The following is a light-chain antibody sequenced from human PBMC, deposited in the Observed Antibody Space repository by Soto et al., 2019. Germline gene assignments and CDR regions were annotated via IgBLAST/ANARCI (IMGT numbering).Light chain of an antibody. Sequence: VMTQFPDSLAVSLGERATINCKSSRILFFDSTSKDYVAWYQQRPGQPPKLLIYWASTRESGGPDRFSGSGAGTDFALTISSLQAEDVAFYYCQQYYSPPPRTFGQGTKVEI. CDR3: QQYYSPPPRT. V-gene: IGKV4-1*01. J-gene: IGKJ1*01. CDR2: WAS. CDR1: RILFFDSTSKDY.